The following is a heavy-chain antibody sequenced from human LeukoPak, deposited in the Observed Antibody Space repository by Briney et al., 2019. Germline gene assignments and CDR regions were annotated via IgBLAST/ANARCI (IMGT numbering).Heavy chain of an antibody. J-gene: IGHJ6*03. CDR3: ARAKPPKYYDILTGYSVNCYYYYYMDV. CDR1: GGSISSYY. CDR2: IYYSGST. V-gene: IGHV4-59*01. D-gene: IGHD3-9*01. Sequence: PSETLSLTCTVSGGSISSYYWSWIRQPPGKGLEWIGYIYYSGSTNYNPSLKSRVTISVDTSKNQFSLKLSSVTAADTAVYYCARAKPPKYYDILTGYSVNCYYYYYMDVWGKGTTVTISS.